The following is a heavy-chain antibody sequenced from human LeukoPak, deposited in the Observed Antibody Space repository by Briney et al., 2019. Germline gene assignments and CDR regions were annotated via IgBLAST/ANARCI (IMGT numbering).Heavy chain of an antibody. Sequence: GGSLRLSCAASGFTFDDYAMHWVRQAPGKGLEWVSGISWNSGSIGYADSVKGRFTISRDNAKNSLYLQMNSLRAEDTALYYCAKDIRDGRSVGYYGMDVWGQGTTVTVSS. V-gene: IGHV3-9*01. D-gene: IGHD4-23*01. CDR2: ISWNSGSI. CDR1: GFTFDDYA. J-gene: IGHJ6*02. CDR3: AKDIRDGRSVGYYGMDV.